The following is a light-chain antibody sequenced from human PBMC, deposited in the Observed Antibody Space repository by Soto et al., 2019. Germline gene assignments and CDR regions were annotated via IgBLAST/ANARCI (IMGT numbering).Light chain of an antibody. V-gene: IGKV1-5*01. CDR3: QQYNSNPRT. CDR1: QSISSC. CDR2: DAS. J-gene: IGKJ1*01. Sequence: DIQMTQSPSTLSASVGDRVTITCRASQSISSCLSWYQQKPVKVPKLLIYDASSLQSGVPSRFSGSGSGTEFTLTISSPQPDDFATYYCQQYNSNPRTFGQGTKVDIK.